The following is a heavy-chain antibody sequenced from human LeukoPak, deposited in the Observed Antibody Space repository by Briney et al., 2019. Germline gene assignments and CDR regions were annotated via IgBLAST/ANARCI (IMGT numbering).Heavy chain of an antibody. V-gene: IGHV1-69*13. CDR1: GGTFSDYP. Sequence: ASVKVSCKASGGTFSDYPITWVRQAPGQGLEWMGGIIPIFGTPNYAQKFQGRVTITADEFTSTAYMELSRLRADDTAVYYCARDRETSGYYYMDVWGKGTTVTVSS. J-gene: IGHJ6*03. CDR3: ARDRETSGYYYMDV. CDR2: IIPIFGTP.